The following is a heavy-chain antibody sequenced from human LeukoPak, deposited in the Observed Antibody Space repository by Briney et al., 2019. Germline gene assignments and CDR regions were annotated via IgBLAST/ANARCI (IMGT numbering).Heavy chain of an antibody. CDR2: INHSGST. Sequence: PSETLSLTCAVYGGSFSGYYWSWIRQPPGKGLEWIGEINHSGSTNYNPSLKSRVTISVDTSKNQFSLKLSSVTAADTAVYYCARAVGATGYMDVWGKGTTVTVSS. CDR3: ARAVGATGYMDV. V-gene: IGHV4-34*01. J-gene: IGHJ6*03. D-gene: IGHD1-26*01. CDR1: GGSFSGYY.